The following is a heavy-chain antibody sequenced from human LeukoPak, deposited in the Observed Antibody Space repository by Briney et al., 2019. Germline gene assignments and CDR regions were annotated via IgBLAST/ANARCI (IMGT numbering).Heavy chain of an antibody. J-gene: IGHJ4*02. D-gene: IGHD4-17*01. V-gene: IGHV4-39*01. CDR2: IYYSGST. CDR1: GGSISSSSYY. CDR3: AKVLYGDYVY. Sequence: SETLSLTCTASGGSISSSSYYWGWIRQPPGKGLEWIGSIYYSGSTYYNPSLKSRVTISVDTSKNQFSLKLSSVTAADTAVYYCAKVLYGDYVYWGQGTLVTVSS.